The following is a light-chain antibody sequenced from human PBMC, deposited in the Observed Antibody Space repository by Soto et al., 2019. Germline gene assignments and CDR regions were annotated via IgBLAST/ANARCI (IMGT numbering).Light chain of an antibody. Sequence: TQSPAILSVSPGERATLSCRASQSIGINLAWYQQKPGQAPSLLIYEASTRATGVPARFSGSGSGTDFTLTISSLQSADLAVYHCQQYNNWPRTFGQGTKLDIK. CDR2: EAS. J-gene: IGKJ1*01. CDR1: QSIGIN. V-gene: IGKV3-15*01. CDR3: QQYNNWPRT.